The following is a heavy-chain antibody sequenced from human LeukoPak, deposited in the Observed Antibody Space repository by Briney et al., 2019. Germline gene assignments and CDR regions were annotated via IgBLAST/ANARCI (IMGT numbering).Heavy chain of an antibody. Sequence: GGSLRLSCEVSQFPFSHFAMHWVRQAPGKGLEWVAVVSSHGNDGYYADSVKGRFTISRDNSKNTLYLQIDSLRVEDTAIYYCTRDASNFNDFDYWGQGTLVTVSS. CDR2: VSSHGNDG. CDR3: TRDASNFNDFDY. D-gene: IGHD5-24*01. V-gene: IGHV3-30*04. J-gene: IGHJ4*02. CDR1: QFPFSHFA.